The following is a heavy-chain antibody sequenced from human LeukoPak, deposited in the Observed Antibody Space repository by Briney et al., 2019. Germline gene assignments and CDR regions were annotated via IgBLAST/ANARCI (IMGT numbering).Heavy chain of an antibody. D-gene: IGHD6-6*01. CDR1: GFTFSSYG. CDR2: ISSTSSTI. J-gene: IGHJ4*02. CDR3: ARGGAARPDY. Sequence: GGSLRLSCATSGFTFSSYGMNWVRQAPGKGLEWVSYISSTSSTINYVDSVKGRFTISRDNAKNSLYLQMNSLRAEDTAVYYCARGGAARPDYWGQGTLVAVSS. V-gene: IGHV3-48*04.